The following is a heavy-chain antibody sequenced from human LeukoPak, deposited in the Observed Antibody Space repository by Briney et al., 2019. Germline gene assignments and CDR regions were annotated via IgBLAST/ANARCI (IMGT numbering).Heavy chain of an antibody. J-gene: IGHJ4*02. Sequence: GGSLRLSCAASGFTFSSYAMSWVRQAPGKGLEWVSAISGSGGSTYYADSVKGRFTISRDNSKNTLYLQMNSLRAEDMAVYYCAKPVEMATIVGIFDYWGQGTLVTVSS. D-gene: IGHD5-24*01. CDR1: GFTFSSYA. V-gene: IGHV3-23*01. CDR3: AKPVEMATIVGIFDY. CDR2: ISGSGGST.